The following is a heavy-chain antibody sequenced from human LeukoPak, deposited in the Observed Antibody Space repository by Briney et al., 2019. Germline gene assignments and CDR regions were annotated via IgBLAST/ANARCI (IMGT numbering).Heavy chain of an antibody. CDR1: GFTFSSYW. Sequence: PGGSPRLSCAASGFTFSSYWMHWVRQAPGKGLVWVSRINSDGSSTSYADSVKGRFTISRDNAKNTLYLQMNSLRAEDTAVYYCASEDSYKGAFDIWGQGTMVTVSS. CDR2: INSDGSST. J-gene: IGHJ3*02. D-gene: IGHD2-21*01. CDR3: ASEDSYKGAFDI. V-gene: IGHV3-74*01.